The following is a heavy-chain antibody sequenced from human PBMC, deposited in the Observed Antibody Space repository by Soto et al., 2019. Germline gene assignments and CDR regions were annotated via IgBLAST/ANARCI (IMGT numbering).Heavy chain of an antibody. CDR1: GYTFTTYA. D-gene: IGHD6-19*01. J-gene: IGHJ4*02. Sequence: QVQLVQSGAEVKKPGASVKVSCKASGYTFTTYAMHWVRQVPGQRFEWMGWINAGNGNTKYSQKFQGRVTITRDTSVITAYMELSSLRFEYTGVYYCARDGALAGKINFDYWCQGTLVTVSS. CDR2: INAGNGNT. V-gene: IGHV1-3*01. CDR3: ARDGALAGKINFDY.